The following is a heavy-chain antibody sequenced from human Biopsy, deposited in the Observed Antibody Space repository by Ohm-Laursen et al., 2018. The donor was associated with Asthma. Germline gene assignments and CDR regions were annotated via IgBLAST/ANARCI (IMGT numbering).Heavy chain of an antibody. V-gene: IGHV3-11*01. CDR3: ARVLEDSDGGPVYFFGLDV. J-gene: IGHJ6*02. Sequence: SLRLSCAASGFSFRDYYMTWMRQSPGKGLEWVSSISSSGGTRYPAESVMGRFTISRDNDRNSLFLQMTSLRAEDTGSYFCARVLEDSDGGPVYFFGLDVWGQGTPVAVSS. D-gene: IGHD1-1*01. CDR1: GFSFRDYY. CDR2: ISSSGGTR.